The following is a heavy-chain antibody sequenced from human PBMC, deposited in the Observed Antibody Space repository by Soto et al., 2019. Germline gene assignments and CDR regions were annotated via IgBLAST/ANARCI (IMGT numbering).Heavy chain of an antibody. CDR2: IKQDGSEE. CDR3: ARDNSVIVVACPLLDN. V-gene: IGHV3-7*05. D-gene: IGHD3-22*01. J-gene: IGHJ4*02. CDR1: GFTFSDYW. Sequence: LRLSCAVSGFTFSDYWMSWVRQAPGKGLEWVANIKQDGSEEDYLDSVKGRFTISRDNAKNSLYLQMDSLRADDTAVYYCARDNSVIVVACPLLDNWGQGALVTVSS.